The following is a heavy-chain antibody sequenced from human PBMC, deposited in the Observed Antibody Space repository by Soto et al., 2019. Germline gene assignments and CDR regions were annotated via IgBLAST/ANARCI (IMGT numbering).Heavy chain of an antibody. J-gene: IGHJ4*02. Sequence: SETLSLTCTVSGGSVSSGSYYWSWIRQPPGKGLEWIGYIYYSGSTNYNPSPKSRVTISVDTSKNQFCLKLSSVTAADTAVYYCASGKWLHPSLLDYWGQRTLVTVSS. CDR1: GGSVSSGSYY. CDR2: IYYSGST. V-gene: IGHV4-61*01. CDR3: ASGKWLHPSLLDY. D-gene: IGHD5-12*01.